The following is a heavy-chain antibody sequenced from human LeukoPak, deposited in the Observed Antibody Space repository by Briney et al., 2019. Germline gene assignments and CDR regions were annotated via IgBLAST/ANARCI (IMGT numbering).Heavy chain of an antibody. V-gene: IGHV3-9*01. Sequence: GGSLRLSCAASGFTFDNYAMHWVRQAPGKGLEWVSGISWNSGSIGYADSVKGRFTISRDNAKNSLYLQMNSLRAEDTALYYCAKDYGAFDWDRFDYWGQGTLVTVTS. D-gene: IGHD3-9*01. CDR3: AKDYGAFDWDRFDY. CDR2: ISWNSGSI. CDR1: GFTFDNYA. J-gene: IGHJ4*02.